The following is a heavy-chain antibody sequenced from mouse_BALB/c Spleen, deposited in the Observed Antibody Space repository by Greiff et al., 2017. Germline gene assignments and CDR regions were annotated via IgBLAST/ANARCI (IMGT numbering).Heavy chain of an antibody. Sequence: LQQPGAELVKPGASVKMSCKASGYTFTSYNMHWVKQTPGQGLEWIGAIYPGNGDTSYNQKFKGKATLTADKSSSTAYMQLSSLTSEDSAVYYCARSRGNAMDYWGQGTSVTVSS. D-gene: IGHD6-1*01. CDR2: IYPGNGDT. CDR3: ARSRGNAMDY. CDR1: GYTFTSYN. J-gene: IGHJ4*01. V-gene: IGHV1-12*01.